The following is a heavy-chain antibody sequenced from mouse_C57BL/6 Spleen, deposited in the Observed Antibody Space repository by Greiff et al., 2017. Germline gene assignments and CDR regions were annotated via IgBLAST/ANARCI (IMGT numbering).Heavy chain of an antibody. D-gene: IGHD4-1*01. V-gene: IGHV1-47*01. Sequence: VQLQQSGAELVKPGASVKMSCKASGYTFTTYPIEWMKQNHGKSLEWIGNFHPYNDDTKYNEKFKGKATLTVEKASSPFYLVHCRLTSDDSSVYYCARGTTGTFDYWGQGTTLTVSS. CDR3: ARGTTGTFDY. CDR1: GYTFTTYP. CDR2: FHPYNDDT. J-gene: IGHJ2*01.